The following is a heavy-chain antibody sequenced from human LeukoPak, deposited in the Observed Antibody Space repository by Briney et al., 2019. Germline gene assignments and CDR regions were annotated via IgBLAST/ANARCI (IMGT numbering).Heavy chain of an antibody. CDR2: ISYAGNNK. J-gene: IGHJ4*02. Sequence: GGSLRLSCAASGFTFSSYAMHWVRQAPGKGLEWVAVISYAGNNKYYADSVKGRFTISRDNSKNTLYLQMNSLRAEGTAVYYCARGQAFYYDTTGPPFDYWGQGTLVTVSS. CDR3: ARGQAFYYDTTGPPFDY. D-gene: IGHD3-16*01. CDR1: GFTFSSYA. V-gene: IGHV3-30*04.